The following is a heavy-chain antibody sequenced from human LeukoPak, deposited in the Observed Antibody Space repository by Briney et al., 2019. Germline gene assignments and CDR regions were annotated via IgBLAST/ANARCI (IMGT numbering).Heavy chain of an antibody. D-gene: IGHD6-19*01. CDR2: LNPNSDGT. Sequence: ASAKVSCKASGYTFTDYYIHWVRQAPGQGLEWMGWLNPNSDGTSYAPKFQGRVTMTGDTSVSTAYMELRRLRSDDTADYYCATRSSLSGSFYFDYWGQRTLVTVSS. CDR1: GYTFTDYY. CDR3: ATRSSLSGSFYFDY. J-gene: IGHJ4*02. V-gene: IGHV1-2*02.